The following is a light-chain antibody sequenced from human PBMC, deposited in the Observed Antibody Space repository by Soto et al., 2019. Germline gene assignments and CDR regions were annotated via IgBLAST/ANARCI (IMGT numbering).Light chain of an antibody. CDR2: EVS. Sequence: QSVLTQPPSASGSPGQSVTISCTGTSSDIGGYKYVSWYHQHPGKAPKLMIYEVSKRPSGVPDRFSGSKSGNTASLTVSGLQNEYEADYYSSSYAGRNNVVFGGGTQLTVL. CDR1: SSDIGGYKY. V-gene: IGLV2-8*01. J-gene: IGLJ2*01. CDR3: SSYAGRNNVV.